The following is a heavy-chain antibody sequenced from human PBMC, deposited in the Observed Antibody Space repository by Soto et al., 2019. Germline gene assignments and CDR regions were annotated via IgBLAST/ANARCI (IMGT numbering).Heavy chain of an antibody. CDR3: AKDGESSE. J-gene: IGHJ4*02. Sequence: GGSLRLSCAASGFTFSSYGMHWVRQAPGKGLEWVAVISYDGSNKYYADSVKGRFTISRDNSKNTLYLQMNSLRAEDTAGYYCAKDGESSEWGQGTLVTVSS. CDR1: GFTFSSYG. V-gene: IGHV3-30*18. D-gene: IGHD1-26*01. CDR2: ISYDGSNK.